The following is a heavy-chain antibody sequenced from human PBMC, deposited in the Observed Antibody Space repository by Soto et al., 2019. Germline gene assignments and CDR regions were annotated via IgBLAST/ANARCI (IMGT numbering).Heavy chain of an antibody. CDR3: ARDPGWQPLLYGPGCFDY. J-gene: IGHJ4*02. CDR1: AFTFSSYA. V-gene: IGHV3-23*01. Sequence: PGGSLRLSCAASAFTFSSYAMTWVRQAPGKGLEWVSGISLSGGSTYYADSVKGRFTISRDNSKKTLYLQMNSLRDEDTAVYYCARDPGWQPLLYGPGCFDYWGQGALVTVSS. D-gene: IGHD2-2*02. CDR2: ISLSGGST.